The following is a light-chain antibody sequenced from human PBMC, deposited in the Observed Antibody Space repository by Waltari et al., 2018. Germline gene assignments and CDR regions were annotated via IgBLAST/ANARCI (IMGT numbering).Light chain of an antibody. CDR2: GNN. V-gene: IGLV1-51*01. CDR3: GTWDGSARV. CDR1: TSNIGNNY. J-gene: IGLJ3*02. Sequence: QSALTQPPSVSAAPGQKVTISCSGSTSNIGNNYVSWYQHLPGTAPKLLIYGNNKRPAGIPYRFSGSKSGTSATLGITGRQTGDEGDYYCGTWDGSARVFGGGTKLTVL.